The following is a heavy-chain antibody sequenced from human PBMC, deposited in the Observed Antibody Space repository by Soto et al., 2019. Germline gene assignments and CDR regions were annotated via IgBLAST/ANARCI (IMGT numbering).Heavy chain of an antibody. CDR1: GYTFTGYY. V-gene: IGHV1-2*04. J-gene: IGHJ6*02. D-gene: IGHD6-19*01. Sequence: ASVKVSCKASGYTFTGYYMHWVRQAPGQGLEWMGWINPNSGGTNYAQKFRGWVTMTRDTSISTAYMELSRLRSDDTAVYYCARARHSSGPYYYYYGMDVWGQGTTVTVSS. CDR3: ARARHSSGPYYYYYGMDV. CDR2: INPNSGGT.